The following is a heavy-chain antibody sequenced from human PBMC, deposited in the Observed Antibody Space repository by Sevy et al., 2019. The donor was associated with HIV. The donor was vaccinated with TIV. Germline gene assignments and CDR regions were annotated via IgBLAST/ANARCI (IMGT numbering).Heavy chain of an antibody. Sequence: GGSLRLSCSASGFTFSSYAMHWVRQAPGKGLEYVSAISSNGGSTYYADSVKGRFTISRDNSKNTLYLQMSSLRAEDTAVYYCVKDRDPGRYDFWSGYYTSYYYYGMDVWGQGTTVTVSS. V-gene: IGHV3-64D*06. J-gene: IGHJ6*02. D-gene: IGHD3-3*01. CDR2: ISSNGGST. CDR3: VKDRDPGRYDFWSGYYTSYYYYGMDV. CDR1: GFTFSSYA.